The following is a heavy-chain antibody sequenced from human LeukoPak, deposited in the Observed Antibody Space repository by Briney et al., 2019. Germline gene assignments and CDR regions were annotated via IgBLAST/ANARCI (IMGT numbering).Heavy chain of an antibody. CDR3: ARGTFVYYDILTDFDY. CDR2: INTNTGNP. CDR1: GYTFTSYA. Sequence: ASVKVSCKASGYTFTSYAMNWVRQAPGQGLEWMGWINTNTGNPTYAQGFTGRFVFSLDTSVSTAYLQISSLKAEDTAVYYCARGTFVYYDILTDFDYWGQGTLVTASS. D-gene: IGHD3-9*01. V-gene: IGHV7-4-1*02. J-gene: IGHJ4*02.